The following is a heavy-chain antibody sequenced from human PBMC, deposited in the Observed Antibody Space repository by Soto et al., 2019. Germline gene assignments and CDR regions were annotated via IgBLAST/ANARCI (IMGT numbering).Heavy chain of an antibody. V-gene: IGHV1-24*01. CDR3: ARDSDDTAMDSNYYYYGMDV. J-gene: IGHJ6*02. CDR1: GYTLTELS. CDR2: FDPEDGDT. Sequence: ASVKVSCKVSGYTLTELSMHWVRQAPGKGLEWMGGFDPEDGDTIYAQKFQGRVTMTGDTSTDTVYMELSSLRSEDTAVYYCARDSDDTAMDSNYYYYGMDVWGQGTTVTVSS. D-gene: IGHD5-18*01.